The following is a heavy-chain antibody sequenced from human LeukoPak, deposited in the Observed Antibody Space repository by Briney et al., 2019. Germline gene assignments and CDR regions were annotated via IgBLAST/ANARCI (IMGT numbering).Heavy chain of an antibody. Sequence: ASVKVSCKASGYTFTGYDINWVRQATGQGLEWMGWMNPNSGNTGFAQKFQGRVTMTRNTSISTAYMELTSLRSEDTAVYYCARGVGIVATISKKHFDYWGQGTLVTVSS. CDR3: ARGVGIVATISKKHFDY. V-gene: IGHV1-8*01. J-gene: IGHJ4*02. CDR2: MNPNSGNT. CDR1: GYTFTGYD. D-gene: IGHD5-12*01.